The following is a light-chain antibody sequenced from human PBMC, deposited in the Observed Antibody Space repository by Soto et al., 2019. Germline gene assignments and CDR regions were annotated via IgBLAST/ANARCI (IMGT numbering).Light chain of an antibody. Sequence: QSALTQPASVSGSPGQSITISCTGTSSDVGGYNYVSWYQQHPGKAPKLMIYDVSNRPSGVSNRFSGSKSGNTASLTISGLQAEDEADYYCSSYKNTITVIFGGGTKVTVL. V-gene: IGLV2-14*03. CDR3: SSYKNTITVI. J-gene: IGLJ2*01. CDR2: DVS. CDR1: SSDVGGYNY.